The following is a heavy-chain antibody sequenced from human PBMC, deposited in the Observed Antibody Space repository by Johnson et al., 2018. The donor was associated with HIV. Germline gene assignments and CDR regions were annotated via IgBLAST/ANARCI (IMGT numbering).Heavy chain of an antibody. V-gene: IGHV3-30*03. CDR2: ISYDGSNK. CDR1: GFTFSNAW. D-gene: IGHD6-13*01. CDR3: TTGPIAARRGAFDI. Sequence: VESGGGLVKPGGSLRLSCAASGFTFSNAWMNWVRQAPGKGLEWVAVISYDGSNKYYADSVKGRFTISRDNSKNTLYLQMNSLKTEDTAVYYCTTGPIAARRGAFDIWGRGTMVTVSS. J-gene: IGHJ3*02.